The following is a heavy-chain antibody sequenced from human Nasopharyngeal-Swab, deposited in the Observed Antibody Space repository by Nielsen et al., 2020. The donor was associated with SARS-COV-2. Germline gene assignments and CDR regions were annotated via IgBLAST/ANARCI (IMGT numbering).Heavy chain of an antibody. J-gene: IGHJ5*02. CDR3: ARWTLGYCTAGNCLNWFDP. CDR2: IHYTEST. V-gene: IGHV4-39*07. CDR1: GGPIISNDHY. Sequence: SETLSLTCTVSGGPIISNDHYWAWIRQPPGKGLDWLGTIHYTESTFYNPSLESRVTISLDTSRNQFSLKLRSVTAADTAVYYCARWTLGYCTAGNCLNWFDPWGQGALLTVSS. D-gene: IGHD2-15*01.